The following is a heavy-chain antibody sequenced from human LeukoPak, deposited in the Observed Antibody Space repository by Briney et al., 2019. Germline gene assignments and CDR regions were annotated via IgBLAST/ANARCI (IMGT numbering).Heavy chain of an antibody. CDR3: ARGKLELRYYDYVWGSYRTLDY. CDR2: INPNSGGT. J-gene: IGHJ4*02. V-gene: IGHV1-2*02. CDR1: GYTFTGYY. D-gene: IGHD3-16*02. Sequence: ASVKVSCKASGYTFTGYYMHWVRQAPGQGVEWMGWINPNSGGTNYVQKFQGRVTMTRDTSISTAYMELSRLRSDDTAVYYCARGKLELRYYDYVWGSYRTLDYWGQGTLVTVSS.